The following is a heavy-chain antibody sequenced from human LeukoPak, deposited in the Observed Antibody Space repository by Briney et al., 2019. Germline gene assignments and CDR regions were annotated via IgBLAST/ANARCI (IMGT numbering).Heavy chain of an antibody. V-gene: IGHV4-31*03. D-gene: IGHD4-17*01. CDR3: ARTTVTTRTAFDI. J-gene: IGHJ3*02. Sequence: SETLSLTCIVSGGSISSGGYYWSWIRQHPGKGLEWIGYIYYTGITYYNPSLKSRVTISLDTSKNQFSLKLSSMTAADTAVYYCARTTVTTRTAFDIWGQGTMVTVS. CDR2: IYYTGIT. CDR1: GGSISSGGYY.